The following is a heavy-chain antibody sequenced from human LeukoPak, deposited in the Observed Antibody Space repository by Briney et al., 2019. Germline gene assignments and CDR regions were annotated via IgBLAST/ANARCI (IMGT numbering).Heavy chain of an antibody. Sequence: GGSLRLSCAASGFTFDDYAMHWVRQAPGKGLEWVSGISWNSGSIGYADSVKGRFTISRDNAKNSLYLQMNSLRAEDTALYYCAESRIRFGELNNNWFDPWGQGTLVTVSS. CDR1: GFTFDDYA. V-gene: IGHV3-9*01. CDR3: AESRIRFGELNNNWFDP. D-gene: IGHD3-10*01. CDR2: ISWNSGSI. J-gene: IGHJ5*02.